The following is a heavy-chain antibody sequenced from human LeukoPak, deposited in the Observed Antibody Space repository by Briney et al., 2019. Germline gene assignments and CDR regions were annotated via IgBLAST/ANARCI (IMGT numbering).Heavy chain of an antibody. CDR3: ASSTAVTFDC. CDR1: GLSFSNLA. CDR2: ISYDGMKK. V-gene: IGHV3-30*03. D-gene: IGHD4-17*01. J-gene: IGHJ4*02. Sequence: PGGSLRLSCAASGLSFSNLAMYWVRQAPGKGLEWVAMISYDGMKKRYGDSVRGRFTIARDNSKVTVSLQMTALRDEDTAVYYCASSTAVTFDCWGQGTLVIVSS.